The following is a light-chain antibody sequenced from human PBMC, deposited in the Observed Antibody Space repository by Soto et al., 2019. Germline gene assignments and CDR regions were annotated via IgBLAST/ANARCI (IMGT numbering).Light chain of an antibody. CDR1: QSVSSL. CDR3: QQRSNWPLS. CDR2: DAS. V-gene: IGKV3-11*01. J-gene: IGKJ4*01. Sequence: EIVLTQSPATLSLSPGERATLSCRASQSVSSLLAWYQQKSGQPPRLLISDASNRATGVPARFSGSGSGTDFTLIIISLETEDFAVYYCQQRSNWPLSFGGGTKVEI.